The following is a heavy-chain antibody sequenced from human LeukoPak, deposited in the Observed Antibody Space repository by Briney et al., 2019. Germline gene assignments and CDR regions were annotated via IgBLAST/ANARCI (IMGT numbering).Heavy chain of an antibody. D-gene: IGHD6-13*01. Sequence: SETLSLTCAVYGGSFSGYYWSWIRQPPGKGLEWIGEINHSGSTNYNPSLKSRVTISVDTSKNQFSLKLSSVTAADTAVYYCARGPTIAAAGILRRGVRPKSHAEYYYYYGMDVWGQGTTVTASS. CDR3: ARGPTIAAAGILRRGVRPKSHAEYYYYYGMDV. CDR1: GGSFSGYY. CDR2: INHSGST. J-gene: IGHJ6*02. V-gene: IGHV4-34*01.